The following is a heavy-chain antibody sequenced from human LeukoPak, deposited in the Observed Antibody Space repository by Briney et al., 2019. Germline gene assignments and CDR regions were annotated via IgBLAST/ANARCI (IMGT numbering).Heavy chain of an antibody. CDR3: ARHAYGSSWYGDFDY. J-gene: IGHJ4*02. CDR2: IYPGDSDT. V-gene: IGHV5-51*01. CDR1: GYSFTSYW. Sequence: GESLKISCKGSGYSFTSYWIGWVRQMPGKGLEWMGIIYPGDSDTRYSPSFQGQVTISADKSISTAYLQWSSPKASDTAMYYCARHAYGSSWYGDFDYWGQGTLVTVSS. D-gene: IGHD6-13*01.